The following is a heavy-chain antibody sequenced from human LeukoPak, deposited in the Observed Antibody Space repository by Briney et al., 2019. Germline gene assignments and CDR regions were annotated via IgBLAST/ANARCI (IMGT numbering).Heavy chain of an antibody. CDR2: INVVSWAI. Sequence: GGSLRLSCATSGFTLRYYQMNWVRQAPGKGLEWVSYINVVSWAIYYADSVKGRFTISGDIATNSVYLQMNSLRAEDTALYYCVRDGNRGYDMDVWGQGTAVTVSS. CDR3: VRDGNRGYDMDV. J-gene: IGHJ6*02. D-gene: IGHD3-10*01. CDR1: GFTLRYYQ. V-gene: IGHV3-48*01.